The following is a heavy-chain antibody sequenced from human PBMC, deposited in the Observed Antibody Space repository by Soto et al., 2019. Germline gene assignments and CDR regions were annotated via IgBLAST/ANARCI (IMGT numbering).Heavy chain of an antibody. CDR3: ARESKSSSSWYPVSYYGLDV. D-gene: IGHD6-13*01. CDR2: IFSNDEK. V-gene: IGHV2-26*01. Sequence: QVTLKESGPVLVKPTETLTLTCNVSGFSLNDGRMGVSWIRQPPGKALEWLAHIFSNDEKFYTTSLRSRLTISKDISKSQVVLTMTNVDPVDTATYYCARESKSSSSWYPVSYYGLDVWGQGTTVTVSS. CDR1: GFSLNDGRMG. J-gene: IGHJ6*02.